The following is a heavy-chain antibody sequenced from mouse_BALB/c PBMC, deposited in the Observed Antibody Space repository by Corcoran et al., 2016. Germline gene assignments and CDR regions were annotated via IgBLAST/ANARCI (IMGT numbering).Heavy chain of an antibody. J-gene: IGHJ2*01. CDR3: ARGYGNYYFNY. CDR2: IYPGSGNT. Sequence: QIQLQQSGPELVKPGASVKISCKASGYTFTDYYINWVKQKPGQGLEWIGWIYPGSGNTKYNEKFKGKATLTVDTSSSTAYMQLSSLTSEDTAVYFCARGYGNYYFNYWGQGTTLTVSS. D-gene: IGHD2-10*02. V-gene: IGHV1-84*02. CDR1: GYTFTDYY.